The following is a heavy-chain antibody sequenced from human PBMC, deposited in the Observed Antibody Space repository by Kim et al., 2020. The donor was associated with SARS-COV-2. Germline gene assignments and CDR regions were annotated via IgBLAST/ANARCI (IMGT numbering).Heavy chain of an antibody. CDR2: ISYDGSNK. J-gene: IGHJ4*02. V-gene: IGHV3-30*18. CDR1: GFTFSSYG. Sequence: GGSLRLSCAASGFTFSSYGMHWVRQAPGKGLEWVAVISYDGSNKYYADSVKGRFTISRDNSKNTLYLQMNSLRDEDTAVYYCAKGDSPFGLTRVYFDYWGKGTLVTVSS. CDR3: AKGDSPFGLTRVYFDY. D-gene: IGHD3-10*01.